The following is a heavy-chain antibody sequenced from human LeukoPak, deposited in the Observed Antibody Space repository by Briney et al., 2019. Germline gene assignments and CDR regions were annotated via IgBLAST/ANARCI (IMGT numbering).Heavy chain of an antibody. CDR1: GGSISSSSYY. Sequence: SETLSLTCTVSGGSISSSSYYWGWNRQPPGKGLEWIGSIYYSGSTYYNPSLKSRVTISVDTSKNQFSLKLSSVTAADTAVYYCVRVGYYDSSGYYLYFDYWAREPWSPSPQ. CDR2: IYYSGST. V-gene: IGHV4-39*07. J-gene: IGHJ4*02. D-gene: IGHD3-22*01. CDR3: VRVGYYDSSGYYLYFDY.